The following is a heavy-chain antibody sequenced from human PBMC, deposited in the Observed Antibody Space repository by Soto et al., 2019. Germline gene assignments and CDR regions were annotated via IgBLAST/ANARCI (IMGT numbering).Heavy chain of an antibody. CDR2: ISLSRGYT. D-gene: IGHD2-15*01. CDR3: ARSVDLDY. CDR1: GFTFSDFY. V-gene: IGHV3-11*06. J-gene: IGHJ4*02. Sequence: GGSLRLSCVASGFTFSDFYMSWIRQAPGKGLEWVSYISLSRGYTKYADSVKGRFTISRDNAKNSLYLQMSSLRAEDTAVYYCARSVDLDYWGQGTPVTVSS.